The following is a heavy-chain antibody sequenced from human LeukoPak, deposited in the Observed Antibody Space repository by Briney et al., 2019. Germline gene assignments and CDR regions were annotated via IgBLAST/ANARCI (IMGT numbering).Heavy chain of an antibody. CDR2: INHSGST. CDR3: ARGAQTYYDKAPVDY. CDR1: GGSFSGYY. Sequence: RASETLSLTCAVYGGSFSGYYWSWIRQPPGKGLEWIGEINHSGSTNYNPSLKSRVTISVDTSKSQFSLKLNSMTAADTAVYYCARGAQTYYDKAPVDYWGQGTLVTVSS. J-gene: IGHJ4*02. V-gene: IGHV4-34*01. D-gene: IGHD3-22*01.